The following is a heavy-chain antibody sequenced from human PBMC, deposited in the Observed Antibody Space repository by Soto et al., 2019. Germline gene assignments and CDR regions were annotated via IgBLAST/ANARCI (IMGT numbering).Heavy chain of an antibody. J-gene: IGHJ6*02. CDR3: ARDVTVTTYYYYYGMDV. CDR2: ISYDGSNK. D-gene: IGHD4-17*01. V-gene: IGHV3-30-3*01. Sequence: QVQLVESGGGVVQPGRSQRLSCAASGCTFSSYAMHWVRQAPGKGLEWVAVISYDGSNKYYADSVKGRFTISRDNSKNTLYLQINSLRAEDTAVYYCARDVTVTTYYYYYGMDVWGQGTTVTVSS. CDR1: GCTFSSYA.